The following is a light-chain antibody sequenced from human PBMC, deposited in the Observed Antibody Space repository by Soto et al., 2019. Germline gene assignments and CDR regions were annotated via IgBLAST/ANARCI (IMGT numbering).Light chain of an antibody. V-gene: IGKV1-5*03. Sequence: DIQMTQSPSTLSASVGDRVTITCWASLTTWLAWYQQKPGRAPKLLIYKASILGSGVPSRFSGSGSGTEFTLTISSLQPDDFATYYCQQYNSNSWTFGQGTKVEIK. J-gene: IGKJ1*01. CDR2: KAS. CDR3: QQYNSNSWT. CDR1: LTTW.